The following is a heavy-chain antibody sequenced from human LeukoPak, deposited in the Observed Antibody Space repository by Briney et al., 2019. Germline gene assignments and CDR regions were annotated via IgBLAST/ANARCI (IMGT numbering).Heavy chain of an antibody. CDR3: AKGKGRMKGATDY. Sequence: GGSLRLSCAASGFTFSSYWMNWVRQAPGKGLEWVSSISSSSSYIYYADSVKGRFTISRDNSKNTLYLQMNSLRAEDTAVYYCAKGKGRMKGATDYWGQGTLVTVSS. D-gene: IGHD5-12*01. CDR2: ISSSSSYI. V-gene: IGHV3-21*04. CDR1: GFTFSSYW. J-gene: IGHJ4*02.